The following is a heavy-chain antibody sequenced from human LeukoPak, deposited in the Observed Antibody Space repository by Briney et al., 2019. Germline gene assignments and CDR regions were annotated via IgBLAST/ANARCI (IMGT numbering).Heavy chain of an antibody. J-gene: IGHJ4*02. CDR3: ARVPGIAAYYFDY. V-gene: IGHV1-18*04. CDR2: ISAYNGNT. CDR1: VYTFTSYG. Sequence: ASVTVSCKASVYTFTSYGISWVRQAPGQGLEWMGWISAYNGNTNYAQKLQGRVTMTTDTSTSTAYVELRSLRSDDTAVYYCARVPGIAAYYFDYWGQGTLVTVSS. D-gene: IGHD6-25*01.